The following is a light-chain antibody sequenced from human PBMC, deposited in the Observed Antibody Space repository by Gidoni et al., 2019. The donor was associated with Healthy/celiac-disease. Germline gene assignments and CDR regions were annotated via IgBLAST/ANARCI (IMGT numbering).Light chain of an antibody. CDR2: WAS. Sequence: DIVMTQSPDSLAVPLGERATNNCKSSQSVLYSSNNKNYLAWYKQKPGQPPKLLIYWASTREAGVPDRFSGSGSGTNFTLTISSLQAEDVAVYYCQQYYSTPRTFGQGTKVEIK. CDR1: QSVLYSSNNKNY. V-gene: IGKV4-1*01. J-gene: IGKJ1*01. CDR3: QQYYSTPRT.